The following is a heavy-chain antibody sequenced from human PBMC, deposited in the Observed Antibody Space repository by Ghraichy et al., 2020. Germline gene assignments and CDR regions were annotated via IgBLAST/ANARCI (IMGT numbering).Heavy chain of an antibody. J-gene: IGHJ4*02. CDR2: LSSLWRP. CDR3: AISANLYCTGGACYREDYFDY. D-gene: IGHD2-8*02. CDR1: GGSILLSS. Sequence: SETLSLTCTVSGGSILLSSFLFLLPPPFPFLSFLFSLSSLWRPPSPPSLPRRVTISVATSKTHFSLKLSSVTAADTAVYYCAISANLYCTGGACYREDYFDYWGQGTLVTVSS. V-gene: IGHV4-59*01.